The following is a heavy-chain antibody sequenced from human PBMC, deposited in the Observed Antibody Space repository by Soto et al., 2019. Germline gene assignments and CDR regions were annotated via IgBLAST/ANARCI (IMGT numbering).Heavy chain of an antibody. J-gene: IGHJ5*02. V-gene: IGHV1-8*01. CDR3: ARGLEVRGVVWFDP. CDR1: GYTFTSYD. D-gene: IGHD3-10*01. CDR2: MNPNSGNT. Sequence: QVQLVQSGAEVKKPGASVKVSCKASGYTFTSYDINWVRQATGQGLEWMGWMNPNSGNTGYAQKFQGRVTMTRNTSISTAYMELSSLRSEDTAGYYCARGLEVRGVVWFDPWGQGTLVTVSS.